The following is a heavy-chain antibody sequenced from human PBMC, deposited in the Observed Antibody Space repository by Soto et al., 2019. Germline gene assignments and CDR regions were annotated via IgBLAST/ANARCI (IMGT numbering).Heavy chain of an antibody. V-gene: IGHV3-11*01. Sequence: GGSLRLSCASSGFTFSDYYMSWIRQAPGQGLEWVAYISAGGSDIYYGDSVKGRFTVSRDNTKKSLYLQMSNLRADDTAIYYCASLPQGYYDRSGRLVDYWGHGTLVTVSS. CDR1: GFTFSDYY. J-gene: IGHJ4*01. CDR2: ISAGGSDI. CDR3: ASLPQGYYDRSGRLVDY. D-gene: IGHD3-22*01.